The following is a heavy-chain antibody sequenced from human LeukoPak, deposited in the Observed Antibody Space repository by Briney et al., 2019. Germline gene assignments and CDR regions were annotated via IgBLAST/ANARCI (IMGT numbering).Heavy chain of an antibody. J-gene: IGHJ4*02. CDR1: GYTFAAHH. D-gene: IGHD3-10*01. V-gene: IGHV1-2*02. CDR2: ILPDGRDT. CDR3: SGRYGPGPV. Sequence: ASVKVSCKASGYTFAAHHIHWVRQAPGQGLEWMGWILPDGRDTKYSQKFQDRMTLTADTSTNTAYMELSRLIPDDTAVYYCSGRYGPGPVWGQGTLISASP.